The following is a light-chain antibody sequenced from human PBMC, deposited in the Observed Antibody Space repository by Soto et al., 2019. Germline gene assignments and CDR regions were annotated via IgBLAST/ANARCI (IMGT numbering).Light chain of an antibody. V-gene: IGLV2-14*03. J-gene: IGLJ1*01. CDR1: SSDFGGYNY. CDR2: DVS. CDR3: SSYTSSSPPYV. Sequence: QSALTPPASGSGSHGQSITISSTGTSSDFGGYNYVSWYQHHPGKAPKLMVYDVSNRPSGVSNRFSGSKSGNTASLTISGLQAEDEADYYCSSYTSSSPPYVFGTGTKVTVL.